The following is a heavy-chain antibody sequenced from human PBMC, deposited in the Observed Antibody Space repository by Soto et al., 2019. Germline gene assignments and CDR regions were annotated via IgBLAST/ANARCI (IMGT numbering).Heavy chain of an antibody. CDR3: AKQSSDSSGYSPLGVGYFDL. J-gene: IGHJ2*01. D-gene: IGHD3-22*01. CDR1: GYSFTSYW. V-gene: IGHV5-51*01. CDR2: IYPGDSDT. Sequence: GESLKISCKGSGYSFTSYWIGWVRQMPGKGLEWMGIIYPGDSDTRYSPSFQGQVTISADKSISTAYLQWSSLKASDTAMYYCAKQSSDSSGYSPLGVGYFDLWGRGTLVPVPS.